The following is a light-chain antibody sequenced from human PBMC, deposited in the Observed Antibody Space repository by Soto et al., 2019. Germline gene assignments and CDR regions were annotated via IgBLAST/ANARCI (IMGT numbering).Light chain of an antibody. V-gene: IGKV3-15*01. CDR2: GAS. Sequence: EVEMMQSPATLSVSPGEGATLSCRASQSVNSNLAWYQQRPGQAPRLLIYGASTRATGIPARFSGSGSGTEFTLTISSLQSEDLAIYYCQQYIDWPPRYTFGQGTKLEIK. CDR3: QQYIDWPPRYT. J-gene: IGKJ2*01. CDR1: QSVNSN.